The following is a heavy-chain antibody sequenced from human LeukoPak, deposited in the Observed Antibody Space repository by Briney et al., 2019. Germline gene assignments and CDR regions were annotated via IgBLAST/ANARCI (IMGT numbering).Heavy chain of an antibody. J-gene: IGHJ4*02. CDR1: GGTFSSYA. V-gene: IGHV1-69*13. CDR3: ARHGGGGYVFDY. Sequence: SVKVSCKASGGTFSSYAISWVRQAPGQGREWMGGIIPIFGTANYAQKFQGRVTITADESTSTAYMELSSLRSEDTAVYYCARHGGGGYVFDYWGQGTLVTVSS. CDR2: IIPIFGTA. D-gene: IGHD5-12*01.